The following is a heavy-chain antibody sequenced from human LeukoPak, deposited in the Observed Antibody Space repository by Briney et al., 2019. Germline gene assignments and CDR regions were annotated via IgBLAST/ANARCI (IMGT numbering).Heavy chain of an antibody. V-gene: IGHV3-30*18. CDR3: AKCAGHGSGSYYRDYFDY. CDR1: GFTFSSYG. D-gene: IGHD3-10*01. CDR2: ISYDGGNK. J-gene: IGHJ4*02. Sequence: PGGSLRLSCAASGFTFSSYGMHWVRQAPGKGLEWVAVISYDGGNKYYADSVKGRFTISRDNSKNTLYLQMNSLRAEDTAVYYCAKCAGHGSGSYYRDYFDYWGQGTLVTVSS.